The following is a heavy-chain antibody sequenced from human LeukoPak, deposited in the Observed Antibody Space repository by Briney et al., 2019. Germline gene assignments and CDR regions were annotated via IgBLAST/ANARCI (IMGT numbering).Heavy chain of an antibody. J-gene: IGHJ3*02. Sequence: PGGSLRLSCAASGFTFSSYWMSWVRQAPGKGLEWVANIKQDGSEKYYVDSVKGRFTISRDNAKNSLYLQMNSLRAEDTAVYYCARGRLIAAASGAFDIWGQGTMVTVSS. V-gene: IGHV3-7*01. CDR1: GFTFSSYW. D-gene: IGHD6-13*01. CDR3: ARGRLIAAASGAFDI. CDR2: IKQDGSEK.